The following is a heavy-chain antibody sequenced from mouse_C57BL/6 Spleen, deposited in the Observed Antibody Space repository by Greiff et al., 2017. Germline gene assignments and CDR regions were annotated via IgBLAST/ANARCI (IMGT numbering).Heavy chain of an antibody. CDR2: IYPGDGDT. V-gene: IGHV1-82*01. CDR3: ARSTVRYYSRDY. Sequence: VQLQQSGPELVKPGASVKISCKASGYAFSSSWMNWVKQRPGKGLEWIGRIYPGDGDTNYNGKVKGKATLTADKSSSTAYMQLSSLTSEDSAVYFCARSTVRYYSRDYWGQGTSVTVSS. J-gene: IGHJ4*01. CDR1: GYAFSSSW. D-gene: IGHD2-4*01.